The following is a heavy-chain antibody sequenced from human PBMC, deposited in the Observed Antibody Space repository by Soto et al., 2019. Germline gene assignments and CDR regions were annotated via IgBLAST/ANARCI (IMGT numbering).Heavy chain of an antibody. V-gene: IGHV4-30-4*01. CDR2: IYKSATT. CDR3: ARGRYCLTGRCFPNWFDS. CDR1: GDSISNLDYF. J-gene: IGHJ5*01. D-gene: IGHD7-27*01. Sequence: SETLSLTCSVSGDSISNLDYFWAWIRQPPGQALEYIGYIYKSATTYYNPSFESRVAISVDTSMSQFSLNVTSVTAADTAVYFCARGRYCLTGRCFPNWFDSWGQGALVTVSS.